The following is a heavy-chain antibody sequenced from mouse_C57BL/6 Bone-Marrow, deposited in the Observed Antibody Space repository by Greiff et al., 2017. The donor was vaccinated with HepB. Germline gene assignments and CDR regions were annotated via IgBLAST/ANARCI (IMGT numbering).Heavy chain of an antibody. Sequence: EVQLQQSGPELVKPGASVKISCTASGYSFTGYYMNWVKQSPEKSLEWIGEINPSTGGTTYNQKFKAKATLTVDKSSSTAYMQLKSLTSEDSAVYYCARYGGSSYEDYCDYWGQGTTLTVSS. CDR3: ARYGGSSYEDYCDY. D-gene: IGHD1-1*01. CDR1: GYSFTGYY. V-gene: IGHV1-42*01. J-gene: IGHJ2*01. CDR2: INPSTGGT.